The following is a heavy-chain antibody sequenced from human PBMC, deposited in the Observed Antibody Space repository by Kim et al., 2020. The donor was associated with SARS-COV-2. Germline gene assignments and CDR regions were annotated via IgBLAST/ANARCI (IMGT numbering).Heavy chain of an antibody. CDR1: GGSISSSSYY. V-gene: IGHV4-39*01. J-gene: IGHJ5*02. CDR3: ASSGATYSSGWYRVDPTRLNWFDP. D-gene: IGHD6-19*01. Sequence: SETLSLTCTVSGGSISSSSYYWGWLRQPPGKGLEWIGRIYYSGSTYYNPSLKSRVTISVDTSKNQFSLKLSSVTAADTAVYYCASSGATYSSGWYRVDPTRLNWFDPWGQGTLVTVSS. CDR2: IYYSGST.